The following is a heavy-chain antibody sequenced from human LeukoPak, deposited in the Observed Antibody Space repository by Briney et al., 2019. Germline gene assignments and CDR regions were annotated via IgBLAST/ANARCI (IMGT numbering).Heavy chain of an antibody. CDR3: AKALGYCSSTSCSLFSAAGYWYFDL. CDR2: ISWNSDSI. D-gene: IGHD2-2*01. Sequence: SLRLSCAASGFTFDDYAMHWVRQAPVKGLEWVSGISWNSDSIGYADSVRGRFTISRDNAKNSLYLQMNSLRAEDTALYYCAKALGYCSSTSCSLFSAAGYWYFDLWGRGTLVTVSS. J-gene: IGHJ2*01. CDR1: GFTFDDYA. V-gene: IGHV3-9*01.